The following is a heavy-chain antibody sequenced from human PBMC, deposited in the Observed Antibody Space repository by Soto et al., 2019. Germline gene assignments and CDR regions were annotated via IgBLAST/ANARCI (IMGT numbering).Heavy chain of an antibody. CDR2: MNPNSGNT. D-gene: IGHD3-9*01. J-gene: IGHJ3*02. CDR1: GYTFTSYY. V-gene: IGHV1-8*02. CDR3: VRGRYVLRYSDWFDAFDI. Sequence: GASVKVSCKASGYTFTSYYMHWVRQAPGQGLEWMGWMNPNSGNTGYAQKFQGRVTMTRNTSISTAYMELSSLRSEDTAVYYFVRGRYVLRYSDWFDAFDIWGQGTMVTVS.